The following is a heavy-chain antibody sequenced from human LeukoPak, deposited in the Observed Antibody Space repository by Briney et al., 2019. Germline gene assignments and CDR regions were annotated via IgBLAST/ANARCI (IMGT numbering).Heavy chain of an antibody. D-gene: IGHD6-19*01. CDR1: GFTFTKYD. J-gene: IGHJ4*02. Sequence: GGSLRLSCAASGFTFTKYDMHWVREATGGGLEWVSAIGIYGDTYYTGSVKGRFTISRENAKNSLYLQMDSLRAEDTAVYYCTRGGIQVSGIDEIDHWGQGTLVTVSS. CDR2: IGIYGDT. CDR3: TRGGIQVSGIDEIDH. V-gene: IGHV3-13*01.